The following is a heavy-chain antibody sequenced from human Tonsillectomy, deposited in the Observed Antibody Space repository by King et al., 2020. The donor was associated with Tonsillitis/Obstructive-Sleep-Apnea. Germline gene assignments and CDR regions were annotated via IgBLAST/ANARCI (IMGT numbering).Heavy chain of an antibody. CDR2: IYWDDDE. Sequence: TLKESGPTLVKPTQTLTLTCTFSGFSLSTNRVGVGWIRQPPGKALEWLALIYWDDDERYSPSLKSRLTITKDTSKNQVVLTMTNMDAVDTATIYCAQTNYYDSSGYWGFDYWGQGTLVTVSS. CDR3: AQTNYYDSSGYWGFDY. CDR1: GFSLSTNRVG. V-gene: IGHV2-5*02. D-gene: IGHD3-22*01. J-gene: IGHJ4*02.